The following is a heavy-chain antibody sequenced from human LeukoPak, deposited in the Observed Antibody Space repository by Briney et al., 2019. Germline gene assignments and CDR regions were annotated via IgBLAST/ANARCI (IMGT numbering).Heavy chain of an antibody. J-gene: IGHJ6*03. D-gene: IGHD6-6*01. CDR1: GGSISSYY. CDR2: IYYSGST. CDR3: ARGPGGSSSELDYYYYMDV. Sequence: SETLSLTCTVSGGSISSYYWSWIRQPPGKGLEWIGYIYYSGSTNYNPSLKSRVTMSVDTSKNQFSLKLSSVTAADTAVYYCARGPGGSSSELDYYYYMDVWGKGTTVTVSS. V-gene: IGHV4-59*12.